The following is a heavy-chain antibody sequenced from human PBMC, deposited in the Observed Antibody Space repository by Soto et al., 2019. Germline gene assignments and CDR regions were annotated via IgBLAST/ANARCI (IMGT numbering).Heavy chain of an antibody. CDR2: MNPNSGNT. J-gene: IGHJ6*02. D-gene: IGHD6-13*01. CDR3: ARRPLMGSSWHYYSYGMDV. V-gene: IGHV1-8*01. CDR1: GYTFTSYD. Sequence: QVQLVQSGAEVKKPGASVKVSCKASGYTFTSYDINWVRQATEQGLEWMGWMNPNSGNTGYAQKFQGRVTMTRNTSISTGYMERSSLRSEDTAVYYCARRPLMGSSWHYYSYGMDVWGQGTTITVSS.